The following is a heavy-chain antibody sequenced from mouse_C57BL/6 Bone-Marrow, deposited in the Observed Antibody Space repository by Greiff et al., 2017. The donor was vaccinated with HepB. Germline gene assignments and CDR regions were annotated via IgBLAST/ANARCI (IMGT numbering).Heavy chain of an antibody. V-gene: IGHV3-6*01. J-gene: IGHJ3*01. D-gene: IGHD2-2*01. CDR2: ISYDGSN. Sequence: ESGPGLVKPSQSLSLTCSVTGYSITSGYYWNWIRQFPGNKLEWMGYISYDGSNNYNPSLKNRISITRDTSKNQFFLKLNSVTTEDTATYYCARSWLRRGAWFAYWGQGTLVTVSA. CDR3: ARSWLRRGAWFAY. CDR1: GYSITSGYY.